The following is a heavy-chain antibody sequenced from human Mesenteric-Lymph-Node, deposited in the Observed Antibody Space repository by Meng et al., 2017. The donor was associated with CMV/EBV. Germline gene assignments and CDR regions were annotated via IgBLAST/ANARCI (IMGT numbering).Heavy chain of an antibody. CDR3: AGDKDYYFAY. D-gene: IGHD3/OR15-3a*01. Sequence: GESLKISCAASGFTFSSYAVHWVRQAPGKGLEWVAVTSFDGDKKYYADSVKGRFTISRDNSKNTLYLEMNSLTAEDTAVYYCAGDKDYYFAYWGQGTLVTVSS. CDR2: TSFDGDKK. CDR1: GFTFSSYA. J-gene: IGHJ4*02. V-gene: IGHV3-30-3*01.